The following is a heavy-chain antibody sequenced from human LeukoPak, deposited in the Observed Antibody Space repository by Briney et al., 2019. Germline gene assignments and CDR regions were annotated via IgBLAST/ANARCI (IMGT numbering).Heavy chain of an antibody. CDR1: GGSISSGSCY. J-gene: IGHJ3*02. D-gene: IGHD6-13*01. Sequence: TSETLSLTCTVSGGSISSGSCYWSWIRQPAGKGLEWIGRIYTSGSTNYNPSLKSRVTISVDTSKNQFSLKLSSVTAADTAVYYCARHLAHSSSWYDPRYAFDIWGQGTMVTVSS. CDR2: IYTSGST. V-gene: IGHV4-61*02. CDR3: ARHLAHSSSWYDPRYAFDI.